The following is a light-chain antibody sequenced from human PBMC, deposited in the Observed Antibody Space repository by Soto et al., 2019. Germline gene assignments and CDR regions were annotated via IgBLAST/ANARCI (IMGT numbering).Light chain of an antibody. CDR2: AAS. J-gene: IGKJ4*01. V-gene: IGKV1-39*01. CDR1: QSISNN. Sequence: DIQMTQSPSFLSASVGDRVTITCRASQSISNNLNWYQQKPGKAPRLLIYAASSLQSGVPSRFSGSGSGTDFTLVINSLQPEDFTTYYCQQSYRTPLTFGGGTKVEIK. CDR3: QQSYRTPLT.